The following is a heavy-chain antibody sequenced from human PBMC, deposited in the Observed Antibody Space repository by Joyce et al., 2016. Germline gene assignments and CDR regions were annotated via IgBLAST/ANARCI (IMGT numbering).Heavy chain of an antibody. CDR1: GFHFRSYG. J-gene: IGHJ4*02. V-gene: IGHV3-30*18. CDR3: AKDRETSAVLDF. CDR2: ISNDGKNK. Sequence: QAQLVESGGGVVQPGRSLRLSCAVSGFHFRSYGMHWVRQAPGKGLEGGAVISNDGKNKNYADSVKGRFTVSRDNSKKILSLQMNSLRPEDTAVYYCAKDRETSAVLDFWGQGTPVTVSS. D-gene: IGHD6-25*01.